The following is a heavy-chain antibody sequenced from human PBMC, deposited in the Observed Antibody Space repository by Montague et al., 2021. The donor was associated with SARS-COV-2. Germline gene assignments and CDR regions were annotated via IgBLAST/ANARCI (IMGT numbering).Heavy chain of an antibody. Sequence: SETLSLTCLVSGGTISTDNLYWYWAWIRQPPGKGLEWIGGIFHNGDSYYNPSLNTRVTISIDTSRNHFSLSLTSVTAPDTAVYYCARHVSNLWAAVDYFDYWGQGTPVTVSS. D-gene: IGHD2/OR15-2a*01. CDR3: ARHVSNLWAAVDYFDY. CDR2: IFHNGDS. J-gene: IGHJ4*02. CDR1: GGTISTDNLYWY. V-gene: IGHV4-39*01.